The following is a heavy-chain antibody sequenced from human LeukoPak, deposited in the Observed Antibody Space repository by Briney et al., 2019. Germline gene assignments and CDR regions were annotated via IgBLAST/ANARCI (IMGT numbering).Heavy chain of an antibody. CDR3: ARAANGSRFLRMGKSERGAFDI. J-gene: IGHJ3*02. CDR2: IIPIFGTA. Sequence: ASVKVSYKASGGTFSSYAIIWVRQAPGQGLEWMGGIIPIFGTANYAPKFQGRVTITGDESTSTAYMELSSLRSENTAVYYCARAANGSRFLRMGKSERGAFDIWGEGTMVTVSS. CDR1: GGTFSSYA. V-gene: IGHV1-69*13. D-gene: IGHD3-10*01.